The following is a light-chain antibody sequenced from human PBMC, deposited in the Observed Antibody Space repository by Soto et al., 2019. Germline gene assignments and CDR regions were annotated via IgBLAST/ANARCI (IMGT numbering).Light chain of an antibody. CDR2: EGT. CDR3: CSYASTGTYV. CDR1: SSDVGNYNL. Sequence: QSVLTQPASVSGSPGQSIAISCTGTSSDVGNYNLVSWYQQHSGKAPKLMIYEGTKRPSGVSDRFSGSKSGNTASLTISGLQAEDEADYYCCSYASTGTYVFGTGTQLTVL. V-gene: IGLV2-23*01. J-gene: IGLJ1*01.